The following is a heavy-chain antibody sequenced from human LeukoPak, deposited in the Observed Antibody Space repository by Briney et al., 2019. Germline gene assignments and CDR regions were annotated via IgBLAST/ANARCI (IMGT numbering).Heavy chain of an antibody. CDR1: RFTFNTYW. V-gene: IGHV3-74*01. J-gene: IGHJ4*02. CDR2: IDSDGYST. D-gene: IGHD1-1*01. Sequence: GGSLRLACAASRFTFNTYWMHWVSQAPGKGLVWVSRIDSDGYSTAYADSVKGRFTISRDNAKNTLYLQMNSLRAEDTAVYYCASEGTTGTTWGPDYWGQGTLVTVSS. CDR3: ASEGTTGTTWGPDY.